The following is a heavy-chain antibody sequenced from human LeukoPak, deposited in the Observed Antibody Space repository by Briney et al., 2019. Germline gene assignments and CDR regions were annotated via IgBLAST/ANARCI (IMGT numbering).Heavy chain of an antibody. V-gene: IGHV3-11*06. J-gene: IGHJ4*02. CDR2: ISSSSST. Sequence: PGGSLRLSCAASGFSFSDYYMSWIRQAPGKGLEWVSYISSSSSTNYADSVKGRFSISRDNAKNSLYLQMNALRAEDTAVYYCARDVRPDYWGQGTLVTVST. D-gene: IGHD6-6*01. CDR1: GFSFSDYY. CDR3: ARDVRPDY.